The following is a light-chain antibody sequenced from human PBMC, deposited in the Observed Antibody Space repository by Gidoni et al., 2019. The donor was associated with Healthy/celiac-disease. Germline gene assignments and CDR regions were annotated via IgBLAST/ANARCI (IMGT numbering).Light chain of an antibody. J-gene: IGKJ4*01. V-gene: IGKV1-39*01. CDR3: QQSYSTPPT. CDR1: QRISSY. Sequence: DIQMTQSPSSLSASVGDRVTITCRASQRISSYLNWYQQKPGKAPKLLIYAASSLQSGVPSRFSGSGSGTDFTLTISSLQPEDFATYYGQQSYSTPPTFGGGTKVEIK. CDR2: AAS.